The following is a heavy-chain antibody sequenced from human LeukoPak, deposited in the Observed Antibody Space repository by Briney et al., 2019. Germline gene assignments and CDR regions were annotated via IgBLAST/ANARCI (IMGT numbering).Heavy chain of an antibody. J-gene: IGHJ4*02. D-gene: IGHD4-17*01. CDR1: GNTFTDYY. CDR2: INPKSGGT. CDR3: ARALGDYGNNRVYYFDY. V-gene: IGHV1-2*02. Sequence: ASVKVSCKASGNTFTDYYMHWVRQAPGQGLEWMGWINPKSGGTKYAQKFQGRVTMTRDTSISTAYMDLSRLTSDDTAMYYCARALGDYGNNRVYYFDYWGQGTLVTVSS.